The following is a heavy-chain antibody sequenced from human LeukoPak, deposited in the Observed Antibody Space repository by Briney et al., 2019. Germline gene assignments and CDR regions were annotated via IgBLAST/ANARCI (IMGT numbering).Heavy chain of an antibody. CDR3: ARDRAGKDGYNYYFDY. V-gene: IGHV3-53*01. CDR2: IYSGGST. D-gene: IGHD5-24*01. Sequence: AGGSLRLSCAASGFTVSSNYMSWVRQAPGKGLEWVSVIYSGGSTYYADSVKGRFTISRDKSKNTLYLQMNSLRAEDTAVYYCARDRAGKDGYNYYFDYWGQGTLVTVSS. CDR1: GFTVSSNY. J-gene: IGHJ4*02.